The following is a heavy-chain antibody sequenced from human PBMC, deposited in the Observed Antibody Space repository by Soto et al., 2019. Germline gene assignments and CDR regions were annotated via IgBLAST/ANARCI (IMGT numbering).Heavy chain of an antibody. CDR2: IDANSGST. CDR3: ARDSPYYYGSGSEFGFDP. V-gene: IGHV1-58*01. CDR1: GFTFTSSA. J-gene: IGHJ5*02. D-gene: IGHD3-10*01. Sequence: ASVKVSCKASGFTFTSSAVQWVRQARGQRLEWMGWIDANSGSTNYAQKFQEWVTMTRDMSISTAYMELSRLRSDDTAVYYCARDSPYYYGSGSEFGFDPWGQGTLVTVSS.